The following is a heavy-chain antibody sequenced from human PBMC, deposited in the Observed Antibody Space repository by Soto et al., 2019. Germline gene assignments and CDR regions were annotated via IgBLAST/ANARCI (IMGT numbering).Heavy chain of an antibody. J-gene: IGHJ5*02. CDR1: GGSFSGYQ. CDR2: INHRGAT. V-gene: IGHV4-34*01. Sequence: SETLSLTCAVYGGSFSGYQWGWIRQAPGRGLEWIGEINHRGATTHNPSLKSRVTISVDTSKNQFSLNLRSVTAADTAVYYCARGIPFCTDAVCYDWFDPWGQGTLVTVSS. D-gene: IGHD2-8*01. CDR3: ARGIPFCTDAVCYDWFDP.